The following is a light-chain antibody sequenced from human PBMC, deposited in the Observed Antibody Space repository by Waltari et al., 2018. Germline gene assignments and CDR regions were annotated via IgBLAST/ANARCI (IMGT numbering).Light chain of an antibody. Sequence: DIQMTQSPSTLSASLGDRVTIPCRASQSISRWLAWYQQKPGKAPNLLIYKASNLESGVPSRFSGSGSGTDFALAISSLQPDDFATYYCQQYNTSWTFGQGTKVEIK. J-gene: IGKJ1*01. CDR1: QSISRW. CDR3: QQYNTSWT. CDR2: KAS. V-gene: IGKV1-5*03.